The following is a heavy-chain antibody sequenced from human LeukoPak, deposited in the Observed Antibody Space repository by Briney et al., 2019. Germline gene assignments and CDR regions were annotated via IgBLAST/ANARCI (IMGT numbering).Heavy chain of an antibody. CDR2: FDPEDVDI. J-gene: IGHJ3*02. CDR1: GYTLSELS. V-gene: IGHV1-24*01. D-gene: IGHD3/OR15-3a*01. Sequence: ASVKVSCKVSGYTLSELSIHWVRQVPGKGFTWMGGFDPEDVDIAYAQNFQGRVTMTEDTSTDTAYMELSSLTSEDTAVYYCASGFLGRNHFNDDFFDIGAKGTLFTSFS. CDR3: ASGFLGRNHFNDDFFDI.